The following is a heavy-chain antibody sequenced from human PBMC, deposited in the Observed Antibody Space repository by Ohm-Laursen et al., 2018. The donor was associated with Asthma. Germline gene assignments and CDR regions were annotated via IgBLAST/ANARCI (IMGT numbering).Heavy chain of an antibody. CDR1: GFTFSSYS. CDR3: VRAHSGSYSYAFDI. D-gene: IGHD1-26*01. CDR2: ISSSSSTI. Sequence: SLRLSCAASGFTFSSYSMNWVRQAPGKELEWVSYISSSSSTIYYADSVKGRFTVSRDNSKNTLYLQMNSLRGEDTAVYYCVRAHSGSYSYAFDIWGQGTVVTVSS. J-gene: IGHJ3*02. V-gene: IGHV3-48*01.